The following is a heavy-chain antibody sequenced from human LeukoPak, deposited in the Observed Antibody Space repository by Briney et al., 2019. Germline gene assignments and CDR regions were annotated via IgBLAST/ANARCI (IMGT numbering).Heavy chain of an antibody. CDR3: ATTSIAAAVPGCFDY. D-gene: IGHD6-13*01. CDR2: ISSSGKTI. Sequence: GGSLRLSCEASGFTFSSYEMNWVRQAPGKGLEWVSYISSSGKTIYYADSTKDRFTVSRDNAKNSLYLQMNSLRAEDTAVYYCATTSIAAAVPGCFDYWGQGTLVTVFS. CDR1: GFTFSSYE. J-gene: IGHJ4*02. V-gene: IGHV3-48*03.